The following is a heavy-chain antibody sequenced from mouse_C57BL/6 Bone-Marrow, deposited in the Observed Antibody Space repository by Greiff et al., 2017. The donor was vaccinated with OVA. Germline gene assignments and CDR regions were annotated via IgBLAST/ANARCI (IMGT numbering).Heavy chain of an antibody. CDR2: IDPANGDT. D-gene: IGHD1-1*01. CDR1: GFNIKDDY. CDR3: TTGIYNYGSGYYAMDY. V-gene: IGHV14-4*01. J-gene: IGHJ4*01. Sequence: VQLQQSGAELVRPGASVKLSCTASGFNIKDDYMHWVKQRPEQGLEWIGWIDPANGDTEYASKFQGKATITADTSSNTAYLQLSSLTSEDTAVYYCTTGIYNYGSGYYAMDYWGQGTSVTVSS.